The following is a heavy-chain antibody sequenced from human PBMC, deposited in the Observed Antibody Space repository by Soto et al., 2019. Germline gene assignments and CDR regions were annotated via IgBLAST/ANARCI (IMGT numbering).Heavy chain of an antibody. CDR2: IWYDGSNK. Sequence: QVQLVESGGGVVQPGRSLRLSCAASGFTFSRYGMHWVRQAPGKGLEWVAVIWYDGSNKYYADSVKGRFTISRDNSKNTLYLQMNSLRAEDTAVYYCASAYDSSGYYWFDPWGQGTLVTVSS. J-gene: IGHJ5*02. V-gene: IGHV3-33*01. CDR3: ASAYDSSGYYWFDP. D-gene: IGHD3-22*01. CDR1: GFTFSRYG.